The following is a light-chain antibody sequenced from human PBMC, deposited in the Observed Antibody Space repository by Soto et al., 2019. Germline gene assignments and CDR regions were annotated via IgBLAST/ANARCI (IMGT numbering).Light chain of an antibody. J-gene: IGKJ1*01. CDR1: QDIGTK. Sequence: EIVMTQSPAILSVSPGERGTLSCRASQDIGTKLAWYQQKPGQAPSLLMYDVSTRASAAPARFSGSGSGSEFTLTISSLQSEDFAIYFCQQYYHWRTFGHGTKVDIK. CDR2: DVS. CDR3: QQYYHWRT. V-gene: IGKV3-15*01.